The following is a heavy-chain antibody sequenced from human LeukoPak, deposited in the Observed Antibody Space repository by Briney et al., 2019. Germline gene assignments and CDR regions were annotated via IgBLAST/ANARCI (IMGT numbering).Heavy chain of an antibody. CDR3: ARGTSSGWYAPWYYYGMDV. J-gene: IGHJ6*02. V-gene: IGHV1-8*01. Sequence: ASVKVSCKASGYTFTSYDINWVRQATGQGLEWMGWINPNSGNTGYAQKFQGRVTMTRNTSISTAYMELSSLRSEDTAVYYCARGTSSGWYAPWYYYGMDVWGQGTTVTVSS. D-gene: IGHD6-19*01. CDR1: GYTFTSYD. CDR2: INPNSGNT.